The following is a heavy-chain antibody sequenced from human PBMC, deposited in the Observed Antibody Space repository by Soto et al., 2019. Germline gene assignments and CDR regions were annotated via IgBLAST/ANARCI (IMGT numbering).Heavy chain of an antibody. J-gene: IGHJ4*02. Sequence: SDTLSLTCTVSGRSISSYYLSWIRQPPGKGLEWIGYIYYSGSTNYNPSLKSRVTISVDTSKNQFSLKLSSVTAADTAVYYCARLKVTATIDYWGQGTLVTVS. CDR1: GRSISSYY. V-gene: IGHV4-59*08. CDR3: ARLKVTATIDY. D-gene: IGHD5-18*01. CDR2: IYYSGST.